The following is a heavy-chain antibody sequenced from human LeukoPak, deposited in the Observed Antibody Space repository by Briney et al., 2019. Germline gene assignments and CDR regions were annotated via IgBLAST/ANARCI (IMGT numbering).Heavy chain of an antibody. CDR3: ARVDEGGHFSYYGMDA. V-gene: IGHV1-2*02. J-gene: IGHJ6*02. D-gene: IGHD3-16*01. Sequence: GASVKVSCEASGYSFNVYYIHWVRQAPGQGLEWMGWIKPKSDDTNYGQNFQGRVTMTRDTSTSTAYMELSGLRSDDTAVYYCARVDEGGHFSYYGMDAWGQGTTVTVSS. CDR2: IKPKSDDT. CDR1: GYSFNVYY.